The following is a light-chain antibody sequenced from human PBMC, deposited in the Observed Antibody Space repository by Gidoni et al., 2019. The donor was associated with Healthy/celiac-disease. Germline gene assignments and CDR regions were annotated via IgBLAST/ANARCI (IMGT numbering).Light chain of an antibody. V-gene: IGKV1-27*01. CDR2: AAS. CDR3: QKYNSAPLT. J-gene: IGKJ1*01. CDR1: QGLSNY. Sequence: DIQMTQSPSSLSASVGDRVTITCRASQGLSNYLAWYQQKPGKVPKLLIYAASTLQSGVPSRFSGSGSGTHFTLTISSLQPEDVATYYCQKYNSAPLTCGQGTKVEIK.